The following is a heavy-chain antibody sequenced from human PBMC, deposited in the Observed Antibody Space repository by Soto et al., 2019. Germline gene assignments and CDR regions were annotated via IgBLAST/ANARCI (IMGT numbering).Heavy chain of an antibody. J-gene: IGHJ3*02. CDR2: IYYSGST. Sequence: LSLTCTVSGGSISSYYWSWIRQPPGKGLEWIGYIYYSGSTNYNPSLKTRVTISVDTSKNQFSLKLSSVTAADTAVYYCARGGGYNTYAFDIWGQGTMVTVSS. CDR1: GGSISSYY. CDR3: ARGGGYNTYAFDI. D-gene: IGHD5-12*01. V-gene: IGHV4-59*01.